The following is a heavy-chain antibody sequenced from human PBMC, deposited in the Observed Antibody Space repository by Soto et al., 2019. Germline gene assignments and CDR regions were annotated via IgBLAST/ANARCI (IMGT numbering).Heavy chain of an antibody. CDR1: GFTFSSYA. D-gene: IGHD6-19*01. CDR3: AKLPVAGSSTFDY. V-gene: IGHV3-23*01. Sequence: LRLSCAASGFTFSSYAMSWVRQAPGKGLEWVSAIRSSGDNTYYTDSVKGRFSISRDNSKSTLYLQMNSLRAEDTAVYYCAKLPVAGSSTFDYWGQGILVTVSS. J-gene: IGHJ4*02. CDR2: IRSSGDNT.